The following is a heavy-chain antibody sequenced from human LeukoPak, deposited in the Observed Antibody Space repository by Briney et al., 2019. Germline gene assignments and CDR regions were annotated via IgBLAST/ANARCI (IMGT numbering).Heavy chain of an antibody. CDR3: ARMSDDSSGYCAY. V-gene: IGHV3-23*01. CDR2: ISGSGGST. CDR1: GFTFSSYA. D-gene: IGHD3-22*01. J-gene: IGHJ4*02. Sequence: GGSLRLSCAASGFTFSSYAMSWVRQAPGKGLERVSAISGSGGSTYYADSVKGRFTISRDNAKNSLYLQMNSLRAEDTAVYYCARMSDDSSGYCAYWGQGTLVTVSS.